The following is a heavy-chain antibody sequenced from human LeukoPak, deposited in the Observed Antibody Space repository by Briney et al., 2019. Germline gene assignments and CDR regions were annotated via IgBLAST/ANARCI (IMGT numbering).Heavy chain of an antibody. D-gene: IGHD5-18*01. CDR2: IRYDGSNK. V-gene: IGHV3-30*02. Sequence: TGGSLRLSCAASGFTFSSYGMHWVRQAPGKGLEWVAFIRYDGSNKYYADSVKGRFTISRDNSKNTLYLQMNSLRAEDTAVYYCAKDRIQLWFRSDAFDIWGQGTMVTVSS. CDR3: AKDRIQLWFRSDAFDI. CDR1: GFTFSSYG. J-gene: IGHJ3*02.